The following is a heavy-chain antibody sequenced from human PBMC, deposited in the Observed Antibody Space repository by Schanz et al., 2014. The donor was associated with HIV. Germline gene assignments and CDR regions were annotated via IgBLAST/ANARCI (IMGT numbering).Heavy chain of an antibody. J-gene: IGHJ6*02. CDR3: TRGRFLERGGMDV. D-gene: IGHD3-3*01. CDR1: GFTFSSYG. CDR2: IWFDGRNK. V-gene: IGHV3-33*01. Sequence: QVQLVESGGGVVQPGRSLRLSCAASGFTFSSYGMHWVRQAPGKGLEWVAVIWFDGRNKYYGDSVKGRFMISRDNSNNTLYLQMNSLRAEDTAVYFCTRGRFLERGGMDVWGRGTAVTVSS.